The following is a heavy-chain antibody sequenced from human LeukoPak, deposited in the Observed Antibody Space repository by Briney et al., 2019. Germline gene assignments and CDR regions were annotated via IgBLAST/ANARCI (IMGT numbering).Heavy chain of an antibody. J-gene: IGHJ3*02. CDR2: IYYSGST. CDR1: GGSFSGYY. V-gene: IGHV4-34*01. Sequence: SETLSLTCAVYGGSFSGYYWSWIRQPPGKGLEWIGSIYYSGSTYYNPSLKSRVTISVDTSKNQFSLKLSSVTAADTAVYYCARRADYYDSSGYYHDAFDIRGQGTMVTVSS. CDR3: ARRADYYDSSGYYHDAFDI. D-gene: IGHD3-22*01.